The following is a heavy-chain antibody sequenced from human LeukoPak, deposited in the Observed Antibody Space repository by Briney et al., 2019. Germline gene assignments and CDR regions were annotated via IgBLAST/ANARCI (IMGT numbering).Heavy chain of an antibody. Sequence: PGASLRLSCAASGLSFSSSWMRWVRQAPGKGLKWVAVIRPDGSEAAYVDSVIGRFTISRNNAKNSLFLQLISLRVEDTAVYYCTRDRAYKTFDYWGQGALVTVSS. CDR3: TRDRAYKTFDY. J-gene: IGHJ4*02. CDR2: IRPDGSEA. V-gene: IGHV3-7*04. CDR1: GLSFSSSW. D-gene: IGHD3-16*01.